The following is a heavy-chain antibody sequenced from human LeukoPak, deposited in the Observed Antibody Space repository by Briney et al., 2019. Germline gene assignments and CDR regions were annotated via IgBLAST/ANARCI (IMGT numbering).Heavy chain of an antibody. CDR1: GFTFSSYW. Sequence: PGGSLRLSCAASGFTFSSYWMSWVRQAPGKGLEWVANIKQDGSEKYYVDSVKGRFTISRDNAKNSLYLQMNSLRAEDTAVYYCARDYDFWSGSGWFDPWGQGTLVTVSS. D-gene: IGHD3-3*01. CDR2: IKQDGSEK. CDR3: ARDYDFWSGSGWFDP. J-gene: IGHJ5*02. V-gene: IGHV3-7*01.